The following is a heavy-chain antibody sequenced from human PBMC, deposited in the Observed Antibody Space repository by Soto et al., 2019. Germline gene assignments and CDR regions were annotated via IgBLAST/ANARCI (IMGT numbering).Heavy chain of an antibody. V-gene: IGHV3-7*03. Sequence: GGSLRLSCAASGFTFSSYWMSWVRQAPGKGLEWVANIKQDGSEKYYVDSVKGRFTISRDNAKNSLYLQMNSLRAEDTAVYYCARPYVGSGPNGEAPFDYWGQGTLVTVSS. CDR1: GFTFSSYW. CDR3: ARPYVGSGPNGEAPFDY. J-gene: IGHJ4*02. CDR2: IKQDGSEK. D-gene: IGHD3-10*01.